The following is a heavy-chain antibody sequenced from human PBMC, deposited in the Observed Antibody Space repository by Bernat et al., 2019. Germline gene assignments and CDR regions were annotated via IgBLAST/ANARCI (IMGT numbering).Heavy chain of an antibody. J-gene: IGHJ3*02. Sequence: EVQLVESGGGLVKPGGSLRLSCAAPGFTFSSYSMNWVRQAPGKGLEWVSSISSSSSYIYYADTVKGRFTISRDNAKNSLYLQMNSLRAEDTAVYYCARDRSSRHDAFDIWGQGTMVTVSS. CDR3: ARDRSSRHDAFDI. CDR2: ISSSSSYI. CDR1: GFTFSSYS. D-gene: IGHD6-13*01. V-gene: IGHV3-21*01.